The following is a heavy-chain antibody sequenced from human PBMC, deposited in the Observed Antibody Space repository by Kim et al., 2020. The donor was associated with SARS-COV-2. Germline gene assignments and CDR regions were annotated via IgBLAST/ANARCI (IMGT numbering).Heavy chain of an antibody. D-gene: IGHD2-21*01. CDR1: GGSFSGYY. CDR3: ARVAYSQGHSREFDY. Sequence: SETLSLTCAVYGGSFSGYYWSWIRQSPGKGLQWIGEINHGGSTNYNPSLKSRVTLSVDTSKNQFALKVGSVSAADTAVYYCARVAYSQGHSREFDYWGQGTLVTVSS. J-gene: IGHJ4*02. CDR2: INHGGST. V-gene: IGHV4-34*01.